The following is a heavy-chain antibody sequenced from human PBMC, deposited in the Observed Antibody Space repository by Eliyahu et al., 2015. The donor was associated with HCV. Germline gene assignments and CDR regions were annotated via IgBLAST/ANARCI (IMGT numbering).Heavy chain of an antibody. Sequence: QVQLVESGGGVVQPGTSLRLSCAASGFTFRNYGMPWVRQAPGKGLEWVAIIWSDGSDKYYVDSVKGRFTISRDNSKNILYLQLNSLRAEDTAMYYCARRAYGTYHIDYWGQGTLVTVSS. J-gene: IGHJ4*02. CDR1: GFTFRNYG. D-gene: IGHD2-21*01. CDR2: IWSDGSDK. CDR3: ARRAYGTYHIDY. V-gene: IGHV3-33*01.